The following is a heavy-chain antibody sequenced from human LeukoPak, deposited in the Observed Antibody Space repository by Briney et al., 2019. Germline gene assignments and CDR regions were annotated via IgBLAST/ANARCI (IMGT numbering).Heavy chain of an antibody. D-gene: IGHD3-10*01. Sequence: GGSLRLSCAASGFTFSSYSMNWVRQAPGKGLEWVSSISSSSSYIYYADSVKGRFTISRDDAKNSLYLQMNSLRAEDTAVYYCANGVRPGQVEELFQYWGQGTLVTVSS. CDR3: ANGVRPGQVEELFQY. CDR2: ISSSSSYI. V-gene: IGHV3-21*01. J-gene: IGHJ4*02. CDR1: GFTFSSYS.